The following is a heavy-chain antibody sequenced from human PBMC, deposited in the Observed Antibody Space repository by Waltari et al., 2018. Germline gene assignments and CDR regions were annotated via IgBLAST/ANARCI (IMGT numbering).Heavy chain of an antibody. J-gene: IGHJ4*02. CDR3: ARRLKCGGSCPLDY. CDR2: ISIDGTTR. D-gene: IGHD2-15*01. V-gene: IGHV3-74*01. CDR1: GFTFRTYW. Sequence: EVQLVESGGGLVQPGGSLRLSCTVSGFTFRTYWMHWIRQGPGKGLVWVARISIDGTTRNYGDSVKGRFSISRDNGMNTVYLQMNSLRAEDTAVYYCARRLKCGGSCPLDYWGQGTQVTVSS.